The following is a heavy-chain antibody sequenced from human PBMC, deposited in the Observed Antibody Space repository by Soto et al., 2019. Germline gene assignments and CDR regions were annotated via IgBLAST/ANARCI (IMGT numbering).Heavy chain of an antibody. CDR1: GFTFSSYG. J-gene: IGHJ6*02. CDR3: AKEHSLMALRDYVWGSYRRPVYYYYGMDV. CDR2: ISYDGSNK. V-gene: IGHV3-30*18. Sequence: PGGSLRLSCAASGFTFSSYGMHWVRQAPGKGLEWVAVISYDGSNKYYADSVKGRFTISRDNSKNTLYLQMNSLRAEDTAVYYCAKEHSLMALRDYVWGSYRRPVYYYYGMDVWGQGTTVTVSS. D-gene: IGHD3-16*02.